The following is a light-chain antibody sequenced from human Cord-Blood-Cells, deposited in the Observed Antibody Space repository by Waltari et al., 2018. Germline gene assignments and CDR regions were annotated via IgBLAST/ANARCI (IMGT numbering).Light chain of an antibody. CDR3: MQGIHLPYT. Sequence: DIGLTQTPLSLSVTPGQPASISCKSSQSLLHSDGKTSLYWYLQKSGQSPQLLIYAVSSRCSGGPDSFSGSGSGTDFTLKISRVEAEDVGVYYCMQGIHLPYTFGQGTKLEIK. V-gene: IGKV2-29*02. CDR2: AVS. CDR1: QSLLHSDGKTS. J-gene: IGKJ2*01.